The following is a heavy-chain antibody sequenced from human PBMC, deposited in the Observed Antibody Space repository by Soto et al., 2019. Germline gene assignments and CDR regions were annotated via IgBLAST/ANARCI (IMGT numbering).Heavy chain of an antibody. J-gene: IGHJ4*02. D-gene: IGHD2-2*03. Sequence: ASVKVSCKASGYNFTSYDIIWVRQVTGQGLEWMGWMSPESGQSGIEEKFRGRVTLTRNISINTAYLEVNSLTSADTAVFYCARVGYRVVWILSYWGQGTLVTVSS. CDR2: MSPESGQS. V-gene: IGHV1-8*01. CDR1: GYNFTSYD. CDR3: ARVGYRVVWILSY.